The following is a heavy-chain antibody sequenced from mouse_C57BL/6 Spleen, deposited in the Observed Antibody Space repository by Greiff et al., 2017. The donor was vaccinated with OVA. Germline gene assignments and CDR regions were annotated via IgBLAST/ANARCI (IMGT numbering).Heavy chain of an antibody. CDR3: ARHGIYYYGSSLGYAMDY. D-gene: IGHD1-1*01. Sequence: VMLVESGPGLVAPSQSLSITCTVSGFSLTSYGVHWVRQPPGKGLEWLVVIWSDGSTTYNSALKSRLSISKDNSKSQVFLKMNSLQTDDTAMYYCARHGIYYYGSSLGYAMDYWGQGTSVTVSS. J-gene: IGHJ4*01. CDR2: IWSDGST. V-gene: IGHV2-6-1*01. CDR1: GFSLTSYG.